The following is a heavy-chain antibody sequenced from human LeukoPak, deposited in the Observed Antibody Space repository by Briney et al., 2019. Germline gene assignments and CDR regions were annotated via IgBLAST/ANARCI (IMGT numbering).Heavy chain of an antibody. Sequence: TSETLSLTCTVSGGSINYYYWTWTRQPPGKGPEWIGYSYYSGTTKYNPSLKSRVTITVDTSKNQFSLKLSSVTAADTAVYFCARVAVHGYSDYWGQGTLVTVSS. V-gene: IGHV4-59*01. J-gene: IGHJ4*02. D-gene: IGHD5-24*01. CDR2: SYYSGTT. CDR1: GGSINYYY. CDR3: ARVAVHGYSDY.